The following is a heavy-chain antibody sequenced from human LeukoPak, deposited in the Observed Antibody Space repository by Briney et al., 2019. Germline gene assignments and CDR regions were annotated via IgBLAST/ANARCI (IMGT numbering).Heavy chain of an antibody. D-gene: IGHD6-13*01. CDR3: ARAGANGIEAAGSLRY. V-gene: IGHV4-59*01. CDR2: MFYSEST. Sequence: PSETLSLTYTVSGDSIRSYYWSWIRQPPGKGLEWIGYMFYSESTNYNPSLKSRVTISVDTSKNQFSLNPSSVTAADTAVYYCARAGANGIEAAGSLRYWGQGTLVTVSS. J-gene: IGHJ4*02. CDR1: GDSIRSYY.